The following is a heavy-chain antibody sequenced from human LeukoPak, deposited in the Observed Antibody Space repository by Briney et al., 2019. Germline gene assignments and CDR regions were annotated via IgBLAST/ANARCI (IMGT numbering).Heavy chain of an antibody. V-gene: IGHV3-48*01. CDR3: AREGPNPNSGSYNY. D-gene: IGHD1-26*01. Sequence: GGSLRLSCAASGFTFSSYSMNWVRQAPGKGLEWVSYISSSSTIYYADSVKGRFTISRDNAKNSLYLQMNSLRAEDTAVYYCAREGPNPNSGSYNYWGQGTLVTVSS. CDR2: ISSSSTI. J-gene: IGHJ4*02. CDR1: GFTFSSYS.